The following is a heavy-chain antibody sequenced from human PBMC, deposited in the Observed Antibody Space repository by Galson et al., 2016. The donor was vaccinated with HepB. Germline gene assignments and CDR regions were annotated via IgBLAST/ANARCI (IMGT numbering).Heavy chain of an antibody. CDR1: GVTFSGYA. CDR2: ISFDGSNK. D-gene: IGHD4-23*01. CDR3: ARAGGSLRWPIDY. Sequence: SLRLSCAVSGVTFSGYAMHWVRQDPGKGLEWVAAISFDGSNKYYADSVKGRFTISRDNSKNTLYLHMNSLRAEDTAVYFCARAGGSLRWPIDYWGQGTLVTVSS. V-gene: IGHV3-30-3*01. J-gene: IGHJ4*02.